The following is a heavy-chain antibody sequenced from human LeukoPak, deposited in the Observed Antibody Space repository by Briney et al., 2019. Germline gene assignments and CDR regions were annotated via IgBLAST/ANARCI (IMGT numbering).Heavy chain of an antibody. J-gene: IGHJ4*02. CDR1: GFTFSSYS. Sequence: GGSLRLSCAASGFTFSSYSMNWVRQAPGKGLEWVSVIYSGGSTYYADSVKGRFTISRDNSKNTLYLQMNSLRAEDTAVYYCARPMAYGDYVGYWGQGTLVTVSS. D-gene: IGHD4-17*01. CDR3: ARPMAYGDYVGY. CDR2: IYSGGST. V-gene: IGHV3-53*01.